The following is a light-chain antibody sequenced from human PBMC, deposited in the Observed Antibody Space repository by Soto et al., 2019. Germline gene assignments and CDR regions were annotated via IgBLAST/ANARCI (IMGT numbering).Light chain of an antibody. Sequence: DILMTQSPSSLSASVGDRVTITCRASHNIVNYLNWYQRKPGKAPKLLIYAASNLQSGVPSRFSGSGSGTDFTLTISSLQPEDFATFYCQQTYSVPLTFGGGTKVEIK. V-gene: IGKV1-39*01. CDR1: HNIVNY. CDR3: QQTYSVPLT. J-gene: IGKJ4*01. CDR2: AAS.